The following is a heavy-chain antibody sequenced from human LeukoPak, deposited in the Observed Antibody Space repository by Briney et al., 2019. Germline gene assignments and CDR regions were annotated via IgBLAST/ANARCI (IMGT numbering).Heavy chain of an antibody. CDR1: GFTFSSNS. Sequence: PGGSLRLSCTVSGFTFSSNSMSWVRQAPGKGLEWVSFIYSDNTHYSDSVKGRFTISRDNSKNTLYMQMNSLRAEDTAVYYCAQKNGYSSGWTNYWGQGTLVTVSS. CDR2: IYSDNT. CDR3: AQKNGYSSGWTNY. D-gene: IGHD6-19*01. V-gene: IGHV3-53*01. J-gene: IGHJ4*02.